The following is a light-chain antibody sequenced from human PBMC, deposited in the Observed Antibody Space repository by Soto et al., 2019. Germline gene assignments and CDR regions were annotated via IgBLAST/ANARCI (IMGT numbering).Light chain of an antibody. Sequence: QSALTQPPSASGSPGQSVTISCTGTSSDVGGDNYVSWYQQHPGKAPKLMIYEVSKRPSGVPDRFSGSKSGNTASLTVSGLQAEDEADYYCSSYAGSHNFGVFGGGTKLTVL. V-gene: IGLV2-8*01. CDR3: SSYAGSHNFGV. J-gene: IGLJ2*01. CDR2: EVS. CDR1: SSDVGGDNY.